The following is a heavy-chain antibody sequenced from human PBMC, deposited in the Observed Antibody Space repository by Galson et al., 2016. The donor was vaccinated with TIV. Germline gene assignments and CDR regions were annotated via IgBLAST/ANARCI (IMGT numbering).Heavy chain of an antibody. D-gene: IGHD1-14*01. J-gene: IGHJ6*02. V-gene: IGHV3-21*01. CDR1: GLTFSNFG. Sequence: SLRLSCAASGLTFSNFGMNWVRQAPGKGLEWVSSISSTGNFRYYADSVTGRFTVSRDKAENSVYLQMSNLRGEDTAVSYCTRQGVYMGYAMDVWGQGTTDTVSS. CDR3: TRQGVYMGYAMDV. CDR2: ISSTGNFR.